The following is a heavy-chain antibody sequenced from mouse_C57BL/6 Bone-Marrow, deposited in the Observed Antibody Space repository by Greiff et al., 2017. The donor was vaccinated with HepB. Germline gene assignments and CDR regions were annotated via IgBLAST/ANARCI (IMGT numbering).Heavy chain of an antibody. CDR1: GYAFSSSW. CDR3: ARQDYGSSPFGY. J-gene: IGHJ2*01. Sequence: VQLQQSGPELVKPGASVKISCKASGYAFSSSWMNWVKQRPGKGLEWIGRIYPGDGDTNYNGKFKGKATLTADKSSSTAYMQLSSLTSGDSAVYFCARQDYGSSPFGYWGQGTTLTVSS. V-gene: IGHV1-82*01. CDR2: IYPGDGDT. D-gene: IGHD1-1*01.